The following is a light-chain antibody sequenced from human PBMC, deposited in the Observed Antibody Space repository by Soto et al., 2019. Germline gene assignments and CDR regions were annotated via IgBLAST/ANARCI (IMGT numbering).Light chain of an antibody. CDR1: SSDVGGYNY. V-gene: IGLV2-14*01. CDR3: SSYTTISTLEV. Sequence: QSALTQPASVSGSPGQSITISCTGTSSDVGGYNYVSWYQQHPGKAPKLMIYEVSNRPSGVSNRFSGSKSGNTASLTISGXXXXXXXXXYXSSYTTISTLEVFGGGTKLTVL. J-gene: IGLJ3*02. CDR2: EVS.